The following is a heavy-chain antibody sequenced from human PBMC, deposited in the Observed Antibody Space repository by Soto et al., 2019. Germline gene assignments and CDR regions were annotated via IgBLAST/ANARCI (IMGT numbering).Heavy chain of an antibody. V-gene: IGHV4-31*02. J-gene: IGHJ6*02. CDR3: ARGSSIAGLYYGMDV. Sequence: WTWIRQHPGKGLEWIGYNYYSGITYYNPSLKSRVTISLDTSKNQFSLKLSSVTAADTAVDYCARGSSIAGLYYGMDVWGQGTTVTVSS. CDR2: NYYSGIT. D-gene: IGHD6-6*01.